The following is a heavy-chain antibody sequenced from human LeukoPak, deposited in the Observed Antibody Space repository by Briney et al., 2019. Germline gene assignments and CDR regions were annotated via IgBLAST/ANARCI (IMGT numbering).Heavy chain of an antibody. J-gene: IGHJ5*02. V-gene: IGHV3-21*01. CDR3: GREPVAGYNWFDP. CDR2: ISSSSSYI. Sequence: PGGSLRLSCAASGFTFSSYSMNWVRQAPGKWLEWVSSISSSSSYIYYADSVKGRFTISRDNAKNSLYLQMNSLRAEDTAVYYCGREPVAGYNWFDPWGQGTLVTVSS. D-gene: IGHD6-19*01. CDR1: GFTFSSYS.